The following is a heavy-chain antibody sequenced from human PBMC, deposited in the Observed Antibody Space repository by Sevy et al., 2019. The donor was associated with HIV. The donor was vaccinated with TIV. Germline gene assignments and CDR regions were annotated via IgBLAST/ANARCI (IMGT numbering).Heavy chain of an antibody. D-gene: IGHD6-13*01. CDR2: FSGNGGST. J-gene: IGHJ3*01. CDR3: AKGILIGAAGLDAFDF. CDR1: GFTFSNYA. Sequence: GGSLRLSCAASGFTFSNYAMNWVRQAPGKGLEWVSSFSGNGGSTYYSDSAKGRFTISRDNSKNTLYLQMNSLTAEDTAVYYCAKGILIGAAGLDAFDFWGQGTMVTVSS. V-gene: IGHV3-23*01.